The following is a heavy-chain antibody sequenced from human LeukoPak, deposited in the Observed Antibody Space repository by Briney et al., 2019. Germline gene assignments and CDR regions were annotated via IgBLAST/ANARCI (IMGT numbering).Heavy chain of an antibody. CDR3: ARAYDILTGYYYSRSPSFDY. D-gene: IGHD3-9*01. V-gene: IGHV4-39*07. CDR2: INHSVST. CDR1: GGSISSSSYY. Sequence: SETLSLTCTVSGGSISSSSYYWGWIRQPPGKGLEWIGEINHSVSTNYNPSLKSRVTISVDTSKNQFSLKLSSVTAADTAVYYCARAYDILTGYYYSRSPSFDYWGQGTLVTVSS. J-gene: IGHJ4*02.